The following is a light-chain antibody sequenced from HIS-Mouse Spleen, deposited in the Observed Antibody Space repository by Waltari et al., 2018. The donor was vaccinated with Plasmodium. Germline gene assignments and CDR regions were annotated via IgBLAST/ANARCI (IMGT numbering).Light chain of an antibody. CDR3: CSYAGSYTWV. CDR1: SSDVGVSNY. Sequence: QSALTQPRSVSGSPGPSVTISCTGTSSDVGVSNYVSWYQQHPGKAPKLMIYDVSKRPSGVPDRFSGSKSGNTASLTISGLQAEDEADYYCCSYAGSYTWVFGGGTKLTVL. V-gene: IGLV2-11*01. CDR2: DVS. J-gene: IGLJ3*02.